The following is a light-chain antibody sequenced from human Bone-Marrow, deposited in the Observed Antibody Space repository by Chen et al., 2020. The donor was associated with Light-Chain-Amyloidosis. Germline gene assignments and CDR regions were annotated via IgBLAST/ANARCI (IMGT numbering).Light chain of an antibody. Sequence: SYELTQPPSVSVSPGQTARLTCSGDDLPTKYAYWYQQKPGQAPVLVIHRDNERPSGISERFSGSSSGTTATLTISGVQAEDEADYHCQSADSSGTDEVIFGGGTKLTVL. V-gene: IGLV3-25*03. CDR2: RDN. CDR1: DLPTKY. CDR3: QSADSSGTDEVI. J-gene: IGLJ2*01.